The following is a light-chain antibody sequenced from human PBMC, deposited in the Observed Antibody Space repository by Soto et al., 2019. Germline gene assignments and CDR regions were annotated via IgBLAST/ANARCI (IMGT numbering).Light chain of an antibody. Sequence: QSALTQPPSASGSPGQSVTISCTGTSSDVGGYNFVSWYQQHPGKAPKLMIFEVNKRPSGVPDRFSGPKSGNTASLTVSGLQAEDEADYYCSSYAGNKIYYVFGTGTKLTVL. V-gene: IGLV2-8*01. CDR2: EVN. CDR1: SSDVGGYNF. J-gene: IGLJ1*01. CDR3: SSYAGNKIYYV.